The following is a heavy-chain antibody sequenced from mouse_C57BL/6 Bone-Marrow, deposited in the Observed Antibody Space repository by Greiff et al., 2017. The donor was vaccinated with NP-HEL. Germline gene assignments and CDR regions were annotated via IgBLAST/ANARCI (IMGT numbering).Heavy chain of an antibody. CDR1: GYTFTSYW. CDR3: ASYRGWFAY. J-gene: IGHJ3*01. V-gene: IGHV1-69*01. Sequence: VQLQQPGAELVMPGASVKLSCKASGYTFTSYWMHWVKQRPGQGLEWIGEIDPSDSYTNYNQKFKGKSTLTVDKSSSTAYMQLSSLTSEDSAVYYCASYRGWFAYWGQGTLVTVSA. CDR2: IDPSDSYT.